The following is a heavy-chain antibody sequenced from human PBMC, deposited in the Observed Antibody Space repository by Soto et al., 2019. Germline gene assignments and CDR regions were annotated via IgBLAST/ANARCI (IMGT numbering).Heavy chain of an antibody. CDR3: ATGGAGPAPFTWELPDY. J-gene: IGHJ4*02. Sequence: QMQLVQSGAEVKKTGSSVKVSCKASGYTFPQHYLHWVRQAPGQALEWMGWITPFNGDVNYAQKFQERVTITRDRSLNTAYMEMSSLKSEDTAMYYCATGGAGPAPFTWELPDYWGQGTLVTVSS. CDR1: GYTFPQHY. V-gene: IGHV1-45*02. CDR2: ITPFNGDV. D-gene: IGHD1-26*01.